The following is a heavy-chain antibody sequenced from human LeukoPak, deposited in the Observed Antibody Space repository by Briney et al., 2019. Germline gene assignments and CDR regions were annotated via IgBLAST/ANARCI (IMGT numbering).Heavy chain of an antibody. CDR2: IRYDGSNK. CDR1: GFTFSSYG. V-gene: IGHV3-30*02. J-gene: IGHJ3*02. CDR3: AKDLYYAIVGATTCAFDI. Sequence: PGGSLRLSCAASGFTFSSYGMHWVRQAPGKGLEWVAFIRYDGSNKYYADSVKGQFTISRDNSKNTLYLQMNSLRAEDTAVYYCAKDLYYAIVGATTCAFDIWGQGTMVTVSS. D-gene: IGHD1-26*01.